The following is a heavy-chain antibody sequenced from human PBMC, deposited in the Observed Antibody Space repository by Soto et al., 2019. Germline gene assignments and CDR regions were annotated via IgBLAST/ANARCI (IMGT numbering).Heavy chain of an antibody. V-gene: IGHV4-31*03. Sequence: QVQLQESGPGLVKPSQTLFLTCTVSGGSISSGGSYWIWILQHTGKGLEWIGYLYYSGSTYYNPSLTSRVTISVDTSKTQFSLKLSPVTAADTAVYYCARGRGTVTTVTTHLDYWGQGTLVTVSS. D-gene: IGHD4-17*01. CDR3: ARGRGTVTTVTTHLDY. J-gene: IGHJ4*02. CDR1: GGSISSGGSY. CDR2: LYYSGST.